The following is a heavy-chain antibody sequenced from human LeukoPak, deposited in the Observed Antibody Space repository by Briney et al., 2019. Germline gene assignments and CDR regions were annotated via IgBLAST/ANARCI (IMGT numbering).Heavy chain of an antibody. D-gene: IGHD7-27*01. CDR2: INGNSGAT. V-gene: IGHV1-2*02. Sequence: ASVKVSCKASGFSRTGHFMHWLRQAPGQGLEWMGWINGNSGATNYAQKFQDRVLMTRDTAINTVNMELSSLRTDATATYYFARDFSWGPDCWGQGTLVTVSS. CDR1: GFSRTGHF. J-gene: IGHJ4*02. CDR3: ARDFSWGPDC.